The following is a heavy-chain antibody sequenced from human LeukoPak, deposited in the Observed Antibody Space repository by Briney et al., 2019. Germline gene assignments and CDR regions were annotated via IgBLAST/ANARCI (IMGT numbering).Heavy chain of an antibody. CDR2: ISYDGSNK. V-gene: IGHV3-30-3*01. CDR1: GFTFSSYA. CDR3: AKDRIAAAGDYYYYGMDV. J-gene: IGHJ6*04. Sequence: GRSLRLSCAASGFTFSSYAMHWVRQAPGKGLEWVAVISYDGSNKYYADSVKGRFTISRDNSKNTLYLQMNSLRAEDTAVFYCAKDRIAAAGDYYYYGMDVWGKGTTVTVSS. D-gene: IGHD6-13*01.